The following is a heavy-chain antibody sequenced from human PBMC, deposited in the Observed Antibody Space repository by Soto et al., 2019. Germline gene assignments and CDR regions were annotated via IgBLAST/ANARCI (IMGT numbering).Heavy chain of an antibody. CDR2: INHSGST. V-gene: IGHV4-34*01. CDR3: ARAGDGRGRLDY. D-gene: IGHD3-10*01. Sequence: QVQLQQWGAGLLKPSETLSLTCAVYGGSFSGYYWSWIRQPPGKGLEWIGEINHSGSTNYNPSLKSRVTISVYTSKNQFSLKLSSVTAADTAVYYCARAGDGRGRLDYWGQGTLVTVSS. J-gene: IGHJ4*02. CDR1: GGSFSGYY.